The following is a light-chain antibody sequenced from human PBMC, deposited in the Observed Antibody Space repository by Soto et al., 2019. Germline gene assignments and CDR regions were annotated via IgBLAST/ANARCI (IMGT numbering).Light chain of an antibody. CDR3: QQYNNYSWT. Sequence: IVMTQSPATLSVSPGERATLSCRASQSVSSNLAWYQQKPGQAPRLLIYGASTRATGIPARFSGSGSGTEFTLTISSLQPDDFATYYCQQYNNYSWTFGQGTKVDI. V-gene: IGKV3-15*01. CDR1: QSVSSN. CDR2: GAS. J-gene: IGKJ1*01.